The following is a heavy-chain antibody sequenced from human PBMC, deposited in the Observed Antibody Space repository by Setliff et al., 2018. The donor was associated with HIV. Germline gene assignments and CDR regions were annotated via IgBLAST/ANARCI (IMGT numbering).Heavy chain of an antibody. D-gene: IGHD3-10*01. Sequence: GASVKVSCKASGGTFSSYAISWVRQAPGQGLEWMGGIIPMFGTANYEQKFQGRVTITRDTSASTAYMELSSLRSEDTAVYYCARDYGSGSYYPYWGQGTLVTVSS. V-gene: IGHV1-69*05. CDR2: IIPMFGTA. J-gene: IGHJ4*02. CDR1: GGTFSSYA. CDR3: ARDYGSGSYYPY.